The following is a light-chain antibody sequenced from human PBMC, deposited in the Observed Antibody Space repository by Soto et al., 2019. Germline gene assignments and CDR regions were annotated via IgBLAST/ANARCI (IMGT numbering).Light chain of an antibody. CDR3: QQYGDSPPFS. CDR1: RTLSGAY. Sequence: ILLTQSPGTLSLSPGESVTLSCRASRTLSGAYLAWYQQKPGQAPRLVLYGASNRANDIPDRFSGGGSGTDFTLSISRLEPEDFAVYYCQQYGDSPPFSFGQGTKLEI. V-gene: IGKV3-20*01. CDR2: GAS. J-gene: IGKJ2*03.